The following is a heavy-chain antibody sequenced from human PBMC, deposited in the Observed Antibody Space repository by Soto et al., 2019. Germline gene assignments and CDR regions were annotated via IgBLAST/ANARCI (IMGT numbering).Heavy chain of an antibody. J-gene: IGHJ4*02. D-gene: IGHD3-22*01. CDR2: IYYSGST. CDR3: ARGSPGGWLLPYFDY. V-gene: IGHV4-59*01. CDR1: GGSISSYY. Sequence: TSETLSLTCTVSGGSISSYYWSWIRQPPGKGLEWIGYIYYSGSTNYNPSLKSRVTISVDTSKNQFSLKLSSVTAADTAVYYCARGSPGGWLLPYFDYWGQGTLVTVSS.